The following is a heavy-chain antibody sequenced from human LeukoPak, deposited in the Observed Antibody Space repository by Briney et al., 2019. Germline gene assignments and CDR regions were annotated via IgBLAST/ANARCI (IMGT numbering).Heavy chain of an antibody. Sequence: GGSLRLSCVASRFTFSRYGMHWVRQAPGKGREWVSFIRYDGTNIHYADSVKGRFTISRDDSKDTLYLQINRLRAEDTAVYYCAKNRIITACTDMDVWGKGTTVTVSS. V-gene: IGHV3-30*02. CDR3: AKNRIITACTDMDV. CDR1: RFTFSRYG. D-gene: IGHD2-8*02. J-gene: IGHJ6*04. CDR2: IRYDGTNI.